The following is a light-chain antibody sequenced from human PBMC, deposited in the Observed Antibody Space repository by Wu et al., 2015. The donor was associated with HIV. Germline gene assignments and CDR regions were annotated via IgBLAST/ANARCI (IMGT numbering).Light chain of an antibody. CDR2: DTS. V-gene: IGKV3-11*01. J-gene: IGKJ3*01. CDR3: QQRSNWPPEFT. Sequence: EIVLTQSPATLSLSPGERATLSCRASESVSKYLAWYQQKPGQSPRLLIYDTSNRATGIPARFSGSGSGTDFTLTISTLEPEDFAVYYCQQRSNWPPEFTFGPGTKLNIK. CDR1: ESVSKY.